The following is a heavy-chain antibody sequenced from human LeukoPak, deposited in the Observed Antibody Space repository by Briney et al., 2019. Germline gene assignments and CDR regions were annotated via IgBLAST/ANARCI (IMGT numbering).Heavy chain of an antibody. V-gene: IGHV3-7*01. CDR3: ARVGYSGYSSSWLYYYYYYMDV. Sequence: GGSLRLSCAASGFTFSSYWMSWVRQAPGKGLEWVANIKQDGSEKYYVDSVKGRFTISRDNAKNSLYLQMNSLRAEDTAVYYCARVGYSGYSSSWLYYYYYYMDVWGKGTTVTVSS. D-gene: IGHD6-13*01. CDR2: IKQDGSEK. J-gene: IGHJ6*03. CDR1: GFTFSSYW.